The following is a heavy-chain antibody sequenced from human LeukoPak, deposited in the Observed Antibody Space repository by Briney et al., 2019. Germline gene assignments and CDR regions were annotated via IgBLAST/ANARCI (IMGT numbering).Heavy chain of an antibody. V-gene: IGHV3-9*01. CDR1: GFTFDDYA. Sequence: PGGSLRLSCAASGFTFDDYAMHWVRQAPGKGLEWVSGISWNSGSIGYADSVKGRFTISRDNAKNSLYLQMNSLRAEDTALYYCAKGMVRGVISWFDPWGQGTLVTVSS. CDR2: ISWNSGSI. J-gene: IGHJ5*02. D-gene: IGHD3-10*01. CDR3: AKGMVRGVISWFDP.